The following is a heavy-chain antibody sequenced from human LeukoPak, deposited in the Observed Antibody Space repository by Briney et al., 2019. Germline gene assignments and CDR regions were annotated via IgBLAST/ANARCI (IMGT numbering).Heavy chain of an antibody. J-gene: IGHJ5*02. CDR3: AKGIAAAGTGRWFDP. CDR1: AFTFSSYA. Sequence: GALTLSCAASAFTFSSYAMNWVRQAPGKGLEWVSAISGSGSSTYYADSVKGRFTISRDNSKNTLYLQMNSLRAEDTAVYYCAKGIAAAGTGRWFDPWGQGTLVTVSS. V-gene: IGHV3-23*01. CDR2: ISGSGSST. D-gene: IGHD6-13*01.